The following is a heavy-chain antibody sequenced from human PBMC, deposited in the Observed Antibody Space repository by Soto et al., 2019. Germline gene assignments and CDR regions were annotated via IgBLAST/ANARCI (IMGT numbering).Heavy chain of an antibody. Sequence: SETLSLTCAVYGGSFSGYYWSWIRQPPGKGLEWIGEINHSGSTNYNPSLKSRVTISVDTSKNQFSLKLSSVTAADTAVYYCARGPDYVWGSYRYTGVDYWGQGTLVTVSS. J-gene: IGHJ4*02. V-gene: IGHV4-34*01. CDR3: ARGPDYVWGSYRYTGVDY. D-gene: IGHD3-16*02. CDR1: GGSFSGYY. CDR2: INHSGST.